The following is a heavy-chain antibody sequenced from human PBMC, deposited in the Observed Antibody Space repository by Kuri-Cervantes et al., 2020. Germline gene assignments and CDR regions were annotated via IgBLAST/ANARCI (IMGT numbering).Heavy chain of an antibody. D-gene: IGHD5-24*01. J-gene: IGHJ6*02. CDR1: GFTFSSYS. V-gene: IGHV3-48*02. CDR3: ATNRRWLQFPYYYCMDV. Sequence: GRFLRPSCPASGFTFSSYSMHGVRQVQGKGLEWVSYISSSRSTIYYADSVKGRFTISRDNAKNSLYLQMNSLRDEDTVVYYCATNRRWLQFPYYYCMDVWGQGTTVTVSS. CDR2: ISSSRSTI.